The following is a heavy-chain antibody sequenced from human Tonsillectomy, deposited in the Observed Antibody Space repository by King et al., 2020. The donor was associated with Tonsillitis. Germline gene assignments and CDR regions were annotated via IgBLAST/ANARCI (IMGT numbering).Heavy chain of an antibody. CDR2: ISNIDDIT. CDR3: AKRFGATSGAFDY. CDR1: GFTFSSYD. D-gene: IGHD3-10*01. Sequence: VQLVESGGGLVQPGESLRLSCAASGFTFSSYDMSWVRQAPGKGLELVSGISNIDDITYYTDSVKGRFTISRDISKNTLYLLMTSLRAADTAVYYCAKRFGATSGAFDYWGQGTLVSVSS. J-gene: IGHJ4*02. V-gene: IGHV3-23*04.